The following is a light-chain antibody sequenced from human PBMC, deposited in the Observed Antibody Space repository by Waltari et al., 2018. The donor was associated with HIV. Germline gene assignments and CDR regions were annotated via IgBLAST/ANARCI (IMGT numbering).Light chain of an antibody. CDR2: DIN. V-gene: IGLV2-23*02. J-gene: IGLJ2*01. CDR3: CSHAGTTTLV. Sequence: QSALTQPASVSGSPGQSLTLSCTGPSSAVGGSNYVSWYQQHPGKAPKLMIYDINKRPSGVSNRFSGSKSGNTASLTISGVQAEDEADYYCCSHAGTTTLVFGGGTKLTVL. CDR1: SSAVGGSNY.